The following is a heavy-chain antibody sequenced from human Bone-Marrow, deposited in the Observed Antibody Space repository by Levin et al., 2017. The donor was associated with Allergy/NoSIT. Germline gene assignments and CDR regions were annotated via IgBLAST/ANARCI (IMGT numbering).Heavy chain of an antibody. J-gene: IGHJ6*02. CDR3: ARGRVYYGEGMDV. CDR1: GYIFTKYD. V-gene: IGHV1-8*01. CDR2: MNPNSGQT. D-gene: IGHD3-3*01. Sequence: ASVKVSCKASGYIFTKYDLNWVRQAPGQGPEWMGWMNPNSGQTGYAQRFKGRVTITRDTAMSTAYMELNSLTSEDTAVYYCARGRVYYGEGMDVWGQGTTVIVSS.